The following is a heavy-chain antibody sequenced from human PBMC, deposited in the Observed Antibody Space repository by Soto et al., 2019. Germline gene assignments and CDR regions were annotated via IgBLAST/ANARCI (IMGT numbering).Heavy chain of an antibody. J-gene: IGHJ6*02. CDR2: VGTAGDT. Sequence: PAGSLRLSCAASGVTFSSYDMHWVRQATGKGLEWVSAVGTAGDTYYPGSVKGRFTISRENAKNSLYLQMNSLRAGDTAVYYCARGGGDGSGSYYRPRYYYYGMDVWGQGTTVTVSS. D-gene: IGHD3-10*01. CDR1: GVTFSSYD. CDR3: ARGGGDGSGSYYRPRYYYYGMDV. V-gene: IGHV3-13*01.